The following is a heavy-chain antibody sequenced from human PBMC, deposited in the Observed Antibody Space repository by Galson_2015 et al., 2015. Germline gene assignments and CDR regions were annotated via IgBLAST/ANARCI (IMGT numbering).Heavy chain of an antibody. CDR3: AKVPASGYSGYDPDYYYGMDV. Sequence: SLRLSCAASGFAFSSYGMHWVRQAPGKGLEWVAVISYDGSNKYYADSVKGRFTISRDNSKNTLYLQMNSLRAEDTAVYYCAKVPASGYSGYDPDYYYGMDVWGQGTTVTVSS. J-gene: IGHJ6*02. CDR1: GFAFSSYG. D-gene: IGHD5-12*01. V-gene: IGHV3-30*18. CDR2: ISYDGSNK.